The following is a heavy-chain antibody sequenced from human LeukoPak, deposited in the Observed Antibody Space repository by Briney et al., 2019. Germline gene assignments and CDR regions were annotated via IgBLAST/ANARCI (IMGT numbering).Heavy chain of an antibody. CDR3: AGGYDYFGST. CDR1: GYTFTSYD. V-gene: IGHV1-8*01. J-gene: IGHJ5*02. Sequence: ASVKVSCKAFGYTFTSYDINWVRQATGQGLEWMGWMNPNSGKTGYAQKFQGRVTMTRNTSIRTAYMELSSLRSEDTAVYYCAGGYDYFGSTWGQGTLVTVSS. D-gene: IGHD3-10*01. CDR2: MNPNSGKT.